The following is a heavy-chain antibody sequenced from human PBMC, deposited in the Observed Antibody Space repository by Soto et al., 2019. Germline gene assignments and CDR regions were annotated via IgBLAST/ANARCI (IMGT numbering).Heavy chain of an antibody. J-gene: IGHJ4*02. CDR1: GGSISSYY. Sequence: SETLSLTCTVSGGSISSYYWSWIRQPPGKGLEWIGYIYYSGSTNCNPSLKSRVTISVDTSKNQFSLKLSSVTAADTAVYYCARRYGSAIDYWGQGTLVTVSS. D-gene: IGHD1-26*01. CDR3: ARRYGSAIDY. V-gene: IGHV4-59*08. CDR2: IYYSGST.